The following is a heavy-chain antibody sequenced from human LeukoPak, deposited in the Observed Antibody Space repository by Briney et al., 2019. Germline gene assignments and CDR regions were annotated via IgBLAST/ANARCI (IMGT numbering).Heavy chain of an antibody. V-gene: IGHV1-18*01. J-gene: IGHJ6*03. D-gene: IGHD3-10*01. CDR3: ASSSMVRGVIINYYYYMDV. Sequence: ASVKVSCKASGYTFTSYGISWARQAPGQGLEWMGWISAYNGNTNYAQKLQGRVTMTTDTSTSTAYMELSSLRSEDTAVYYCASSSMVRGVIINYYYYMDVWGKGTTVTVSS. CDR1: GYTFTSYG. CDR2: ISAYNGNT.